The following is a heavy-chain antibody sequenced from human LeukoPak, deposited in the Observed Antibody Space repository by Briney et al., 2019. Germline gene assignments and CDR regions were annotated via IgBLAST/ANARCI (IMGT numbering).Heavy chain of an antibody. CDR3: ARDLVTGYYYGMDV. CDR2: ISGSGGST. V-gene: IGHV3-23*01. CDR1: GFTFSSYA. J-gene: IGHJ6*02. Sequence: GGSLRLSCAASGFTFSSYAMSWVRQAPGKGLEWVSAISGSGGSTYYADSVKGRFTISRDNAKNSLYLQMNSLRAEDTAVYYCARDLVTGYYYGMDVWGQGTTVTVSS. D-gene: IGHD1-14*01.